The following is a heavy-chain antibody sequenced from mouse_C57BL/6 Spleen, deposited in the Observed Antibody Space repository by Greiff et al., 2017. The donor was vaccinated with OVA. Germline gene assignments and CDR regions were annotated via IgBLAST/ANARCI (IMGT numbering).Heavy chain of an antibody. CDR3: ARSDYDYAWFAY. J-gene: IGHJ3*01. V-gene: IGHV1-55*01. D-gene: IGHD2-4*01. CDR2: IYPGSGST. CDR1: GYTFTSYW. Sequence: VQLQQPGAELVKPGASVKMSCKASGYTFTSYWITWVKQRPGQGLEWIGDIYPGSGSTNYNEKFKSKATLTVDTSSSTAYMQLSSLTSEDSAVYYCARSDYDYAWFAYWGQGTLVTVSA.